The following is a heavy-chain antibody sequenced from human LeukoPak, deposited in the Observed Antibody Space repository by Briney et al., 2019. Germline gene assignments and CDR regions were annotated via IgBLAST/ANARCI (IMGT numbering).Heavy chain of an antibody. V-gene: IGHV3-23*01. CDR1: GFSFSNYE. CDR3: THGSMYQLDY. J-gene: IGHJ4*02. CDR2: IIGGAGST. Sequence: PGGSLRLSCAASGFSFSNYEINWVRQAPGKGLEWVSGIIGGAGSTYYADSVKGRFTISRDNSKNTLYLQMNSLRAEDTAVYYCTHGSMYQLDYWGQGTLVTVSS. D-gene: IGHD2-2*01.